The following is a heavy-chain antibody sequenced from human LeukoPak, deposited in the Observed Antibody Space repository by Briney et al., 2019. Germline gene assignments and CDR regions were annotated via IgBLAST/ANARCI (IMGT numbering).Heavy chain of an antibody. CDR2: INPSGGST. D-gene: IGHD3-22*01. Sequence: ASVKVSCKASGYTFTSYYMHWVRQAPGQGLEWMGIINPSGGSTSYAQKFQGRVTITRDTSTSTAYMELSSLRSEDTAVYYCARESGDYYDSSGYNDYWGQGTLVTVSS. CDR3: ARESGDYYDSSGYNDY. J-gene: IGHJ4*02. V-gene: IGHV1-46*01. CDR1: GYTFTSYY.